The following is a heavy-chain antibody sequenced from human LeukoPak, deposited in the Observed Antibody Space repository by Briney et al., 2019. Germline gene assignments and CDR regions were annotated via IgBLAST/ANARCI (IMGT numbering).Heavy chain of an antibody. J-gene: IGHJ4*02. CDR2: IYYSEST. Sequence: SETLSLTYTVSNDSIRSRNYYWGWIRQPPGKGLQWIGSIYYSESTYYNPSLMSRVTLSVDTSKNQFSLNLHSVTAADTAVYYCARQGGGIAVTGDYFDFWGQGTLVTVSS. CDR3: ARQGGGIAVTGDYFDF. CDR1: NDSIRSRNYY. V-gene: IGHV4-39*01. D-gene: IGHD6-19*01.